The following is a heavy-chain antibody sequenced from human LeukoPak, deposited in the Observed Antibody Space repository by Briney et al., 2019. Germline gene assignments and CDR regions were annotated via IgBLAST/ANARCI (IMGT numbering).Heavy chain of an antibody. CDR1: GGSISNYY. V-gene: IGHV4-59*08. Sequence: SETLSLTCTVSGGSISNYYWSWIRQPPGRELEWIGYIYYSVTTNYNPSLKSRVTISVDTSKNQFSLRLTSVTAADTAVYHCARHPPRGKTGDAFGIWGQGTLVTVSS. CDR3: ARHPPRGKTGDAFGI. J-gene: IGHJ3*02. D-gene: IGHD1-1*01. CDR2: IYYSVTT.